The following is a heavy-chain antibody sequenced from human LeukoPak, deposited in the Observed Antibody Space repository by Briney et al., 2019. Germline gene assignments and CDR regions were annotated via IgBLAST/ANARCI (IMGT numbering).Heavy chain of an antibody. CDR2: IYTSGST. V-gene: IGHV4-4*07. CDR1: GESISSYY. CDR3: ARDTGHYYVRGLGYFDL. J-gene: IGHJ2*01. D-gene: IGHD3-10*02. Sequence: SETLSLTCTVSGESISSYYWSWIRQPAGKGLEWIGRIYTSGSTNYNPSLKSRVTMSVDTSKNQFSLKLSSVTAADTAVYYCARDTGHYYVRGLGYFDLWGRGTLVTVSS.